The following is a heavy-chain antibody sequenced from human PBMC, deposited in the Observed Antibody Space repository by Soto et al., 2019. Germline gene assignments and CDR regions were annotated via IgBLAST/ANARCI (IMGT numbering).Heavy chain of an antibody. J-gene: IGHJ4*02. Sequence: PSETQRLTYAVYDGSISDFCWRWIRQHTGKGLEWIGEINHSGSTNYNPTLKSRVTISVDTSKNQFSLKLSSVTAADTAVYYCARAEAGGWKNLRPSFFDYWGQGTLVTVSS. V-gene: IGHV4-34*01. CDR3: ARAEAGGWKNLRPSFFDY. D-gene: IGHD6-19*01. CDR2: INHSGST. CDR1: DGSISDFC.